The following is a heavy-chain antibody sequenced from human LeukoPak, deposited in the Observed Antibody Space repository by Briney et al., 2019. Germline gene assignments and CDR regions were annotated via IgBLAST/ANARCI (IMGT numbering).Heavy chain of an antibody. V-gene: IGHV5-51*01. J-gene: IGHJ6*03. CDR1: GYSFTRYW. D-gene: IGHD3-10*01. Sequence: AGESLKISCKGSGYSFTRYWIGWVRQMPGKGLEWMGIIYPGDSDTRYSPPFQGQVTISADKSISTAYLQWSSLKASDTAMYYCARTRYYGSSYNYMDVWGKGTTVTVSS. CDR3: ARTRYYGSSYNYMDV. CDR2: IYPGDSDT.